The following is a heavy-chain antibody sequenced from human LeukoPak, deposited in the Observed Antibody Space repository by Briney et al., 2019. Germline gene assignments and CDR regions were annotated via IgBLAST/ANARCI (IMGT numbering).Heavy chain of an antibody. Sequence: GGSLRLSCAASGFTFSSYSMNWVRQAPGKGLEWVSSISSSSSYIYYADSVKGRFTISRDNAKNSLYLQMNSPRAEDTAVYYCASTPSGRYFDWLLHYWGQGTLVTVSS. D-gene: IGHD3-9*01. CDR2: ISSSSSYI. V-gene: IGHV3-21*01. CDR1: GFTFSSYS. J-gene: IGHJ4*02. CDR3: ASTPSGRYFDWLLHY.